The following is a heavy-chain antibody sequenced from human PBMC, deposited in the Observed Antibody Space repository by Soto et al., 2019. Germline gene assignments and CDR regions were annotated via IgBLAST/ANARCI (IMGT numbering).Heavy chain of an antibody. Sequence: ASVKVSCKASGGTFSSYAISWVRQAPGQSLEWMGWINAGNRNTKYSQKFQGRVSITRDTSASTAYMELSSLRSEDTAVYYCARDRERGMDVWGQGTTVTVSS. CDR1: GGTFSSYA. CDR3: ARDRERGMDV. J-gene: IGHJ6*02. CDR2: INAGNRNT. D-gene: IGHD1-1*01. V-gene: IGHV1-3*01.